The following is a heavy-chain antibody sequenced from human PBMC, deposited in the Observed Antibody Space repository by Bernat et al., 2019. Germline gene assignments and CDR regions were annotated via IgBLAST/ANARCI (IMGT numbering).Heavy chain of an antibody. Sequence: EVQLLESGGGLVQPGGSLRLSCAASGFTFSSYAMCWVRQAPGKGLEWVSAISGSGGSTYYADSVKGRFTISRDNSKNTLYLQMNSLRAEDTAVYYCAKGGLIGNAFDIWGQGTMVTVSS. CDR1: GFTFSSYA. CDR3: AKGGLIGNAFDI. D-gene: IGHD3-16*02. J-gene: IGHJ3*02. CDR2: ISGSGGST. V-gene: IGHV3-23*01.